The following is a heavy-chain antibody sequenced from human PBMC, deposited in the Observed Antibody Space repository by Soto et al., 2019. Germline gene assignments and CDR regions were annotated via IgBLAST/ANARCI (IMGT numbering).Heavy chain of an antibody. CDR3: VKAVYLLDFDY. CDR1: GFTFSSYA. CDR2: ISGTGTTT. D-gene: IGHD2-8*01. V-gene: IGHV3-23*01. Sequence: GGSLRLSCAASGFTFSSYAMTWVRQAPGKGLEWVSTISGTGTTTYYADSVKGRFTISRDNSKNTLYLQMNSLRTEDTAVYYCVKAVYLLDFDYWGQGTLVTVSS. J-gene: IGHJ4*02.